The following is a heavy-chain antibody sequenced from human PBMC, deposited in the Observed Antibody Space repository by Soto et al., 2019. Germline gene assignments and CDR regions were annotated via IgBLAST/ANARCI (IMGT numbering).Heavy chain of an antibody. J-gene: IGHJ3*02. D-gene: IGHD1-1*01. V-gene: IGHV4-61*01. CDR2: MSHSGGT. Sequence: SETLSLTCAVYGGFVSSGSFYWSWIRQPPGKGLEWIGEMSHSGGTHFNPSLKSRVTISVDTSKNQFSLKMSSVTAADTALYYCARVERGTATTVVDAFDIWGPGTMVTVS. CDR3: ARVERGTATTVVDAFDI. CDR1: GGFVSSGSFY.